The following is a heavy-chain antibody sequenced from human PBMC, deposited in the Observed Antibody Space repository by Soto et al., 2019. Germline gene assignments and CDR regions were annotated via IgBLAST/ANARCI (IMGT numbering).Heavy chain of an antibody. V-gene: IGHV4-30-4*01. CDR3: VRYCSTTKCPFDY. D-gene: IGHD2-2*01. J-gene: IGHJ4*02. CDR2: IYYSGNT. Sequence: PSETLSLTCTVSGGSISSGGSSWGWIRQPPGKGLEWIGYIYYSGNTYFNPSLKSRVTLSVDTSKNQFSLNLSSVTAADTAVYYCVRYCSTTKCPFDYWGQGPLVTVSS. CDR1: GGSISSGGSS.